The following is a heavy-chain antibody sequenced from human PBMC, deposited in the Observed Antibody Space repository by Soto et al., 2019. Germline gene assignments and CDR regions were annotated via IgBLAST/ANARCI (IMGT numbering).Heavy chain of an antibody. CDR2: IITNFGTT. Sequence: QVQLVQSGAEVKKPGSSVKVSCKASGGSFSNFVISWVRQAPGQGLEWMGGIITNFGTTNYAQKFQGKVTIIADENTRIAYPGLSGMTFDDTSFYYCERDDGGEATIRYRGPGILVTVSS. J-gene: IGHJ4*02. CDR1: GGSFSNFV. D-gene: IGHD3-16*01. V-gene: IGHV1-69*01. CDR3: ERDDGGEATIRY.